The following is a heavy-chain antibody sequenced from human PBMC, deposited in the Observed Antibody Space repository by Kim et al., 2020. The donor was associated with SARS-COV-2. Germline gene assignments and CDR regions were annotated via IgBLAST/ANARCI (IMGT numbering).Heavy chain of an antibody. D-gene: IGHD7-27*01. J-gene: IGHJ6*02. V-gene: IGHV3-23*03. Sequence: GGSLRLSCAASGFTFSSYAMSWVRQAPGKGLEWVSVIYSGGSSTYYADSVKGRFTISRDNSKNTLYLQMNSLRAEDTAVYYCAKDSNAVYYYGMDVWGQGTTVTVSS. CDR2: IYSGGSST. CDR1: GFTFSSYA. CDR3: AKDSNAVYYYGMDV.